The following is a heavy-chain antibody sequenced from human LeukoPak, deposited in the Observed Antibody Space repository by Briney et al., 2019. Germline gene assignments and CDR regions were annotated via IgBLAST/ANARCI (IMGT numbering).Heavy chain of an antibody. V-gene: IGHV1-46*01. CDR3: ARSLIFVPTSPSSGGMKGSSGFDY. CDR2: INPSVGST. D-gene: IGHD6-19*01. Sequence: GASVKVSSTASGYTSTAYYMRSVRQAPGPGLEWMGIINPSVGSTTYAQKFQGRVTMTRDTSTSPFYMELSSLGSEYTAVYYCARSLIFVPTSPSSGGMKGSSGFDYWGQGALFTVSS. J-gene: IGHJ4*02. CDR1: GYTSTAYY.